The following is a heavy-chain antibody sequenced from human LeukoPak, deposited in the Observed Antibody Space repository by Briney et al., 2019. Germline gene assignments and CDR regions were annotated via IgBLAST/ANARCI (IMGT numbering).Heavy chain of an antibody. CDR2: ISSSSDYF. CDR3: ARGRPMIREVMNYFDF. CDR1: GFTFSSYS. J-gene: IGHJ4*02. D-gene: IGHD3-10*01. Sequence: GGSLRLSCAASGFTFSSYSMNWVRQAPGKGLEWVSSISSSSDYFYYADSVKGRFTISRDNAKSSLYLQIDSLRVEDTAVFFCARGRPMIREVMNYFDFWGQGTLVTVSS. V-gene: IGHV3-21*01.